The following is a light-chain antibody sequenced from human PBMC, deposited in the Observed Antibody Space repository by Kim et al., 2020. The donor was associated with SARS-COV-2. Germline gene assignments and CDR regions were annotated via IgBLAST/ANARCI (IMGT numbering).Light chain of an antibody. Sequence: DIQMTQSPSSLSASVGDRVTITCRASQSISTYLNWYHQKPGKAPKLLIYAASSLQSGVPSRFSASGSETHFILTISSLQPEDFATYYCQQSYSTPPTFGQGTKLEI. CDR3: QQSYSTPPT. V-gene: IGKV1-39*01. CDR1: QSISTY. J-gene: IGKJ2*01. CDR2: AAS.